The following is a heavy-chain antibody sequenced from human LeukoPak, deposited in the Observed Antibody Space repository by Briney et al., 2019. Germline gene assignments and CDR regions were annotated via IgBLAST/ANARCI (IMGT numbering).Heavy chain of an antibody. CDR3: AKDTSNYYGSGSLIDY. Sequence: GGSLRLSCAASGVTFDDYAMHWVRQAPGKGRGGVSGISWNSGSIVYADSVKGRFTISRDNATNSLYLQMNSLRAEDTGLYYCAKDTSNYYGSGSLIDYWGQGTLVTVSS. V-gene: IGHV3-9*01. J-gene: IGHJ4*02. CDR2: ISWNSGSI. D-gene: IGHD3-10*01. CDR1: GVTFDDYA.